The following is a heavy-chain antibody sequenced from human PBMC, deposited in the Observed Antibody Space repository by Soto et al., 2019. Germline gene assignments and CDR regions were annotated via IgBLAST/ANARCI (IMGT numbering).Heavy chain of an antibody. Sequence: QVQLVQSGAAVKKPGSSVKVSCKASGGTFSSYAISWVRQAPGQGLEWMGGIIPIFGTANYAQKFQGRVTITADESTSTAYMELSSLRSEDTAVYYCARDIVVVVAATQRNYYGMDVWGQGTTVTVSS. V-gene: IGHV1-69*12. CDR3: ARDIVVVVAATQRNYYGMDV. CDR1: GGTFSSYA. J-gene: IGHJ6*02. CDR2: IIPIFGTA. D-gene: IGHD2-15*01.